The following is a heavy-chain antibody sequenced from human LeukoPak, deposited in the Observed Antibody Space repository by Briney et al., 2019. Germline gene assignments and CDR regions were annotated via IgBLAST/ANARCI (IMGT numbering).Heavy chain of an antibody. CDR1: GYTFTTFA. J-gene: IGHJ5*02. V-gene: IGHV1-3*01. CDR2: INAGNGNT. CDR3: ARDSRTISNWFDI. Sequence: ASVKVSCKASGYTFTTFAIHWVRQVPGQSLEWMGWINAGNGNTKYSQNFQGRVTITRDTSASTAYMELSSLTSEDTAVYYCARDSRTISNWFDIWGQGTPVTVSS. D-gene: IGHD1-1*01.